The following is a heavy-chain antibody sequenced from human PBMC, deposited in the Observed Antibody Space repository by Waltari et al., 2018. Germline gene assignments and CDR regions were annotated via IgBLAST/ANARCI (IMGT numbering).Heavy chain of an antibody. CDR2: VSYSGTT. V-gene: IGHV4-39*01. D-gene: IGHD5-12*01. J-gene: IGHJ3*01. CDR1: GVHMTRHSHY. Sequence: QLQLEESGSGPVPPPVTLSLMCRVSGVHMTRHSHYSAWIRQSPGQGLEWIGTVSYSGTTYISPSLKSRVSVSRDTSKNQVSLILGSVTAADMAVYYCATYIGASVGTAAFDVWGQGTMVTVSS. CDR3: ATYIGASVGTAAFDV.